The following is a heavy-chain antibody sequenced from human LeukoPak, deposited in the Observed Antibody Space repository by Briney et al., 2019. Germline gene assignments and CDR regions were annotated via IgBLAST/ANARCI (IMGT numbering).Heavy chain of an antibody. V-gene: IGHV4-39*02. CDR2: IYYSGST. D-gene: IGHD3-3*01. CDR1: GGSTSSSSYY. CDR3: ARENSYYDFWSGYGLENWFDP. Sequence: SETLSLTCTVSGGSTSSSSYYWGWIRQPPGKGLEWIGSIYYSGSTYYNPSLKSRVTISVDTSKNQFSLKLRSVTAADTAVYYCARENSYYDFWSGYGLENWFDPWGQGTLVTVSS. J-gene: IGHJ5*02.